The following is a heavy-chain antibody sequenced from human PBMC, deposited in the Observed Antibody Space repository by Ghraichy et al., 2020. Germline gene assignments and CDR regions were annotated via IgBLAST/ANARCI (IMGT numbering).Heavy chain of an antibody. J-gene: IGHJ4*02. CDR1: GFTFGSYT. V-gene: IGHV3-21*01. D-gene: IGHD2-21*01. CDR3: ARRRAGDTGFDY. Sequence: GGSLRLSCAASGFTFGSYTMNWVRQAPGKGLEWVSSISSTSTYIYYADVVKGRFTISRDNAKNSLYLQMNSLRDEDTAVYYCARRRAGDTGFDYWGQGTLVTGSS. CDR2: ISSTSTYI.